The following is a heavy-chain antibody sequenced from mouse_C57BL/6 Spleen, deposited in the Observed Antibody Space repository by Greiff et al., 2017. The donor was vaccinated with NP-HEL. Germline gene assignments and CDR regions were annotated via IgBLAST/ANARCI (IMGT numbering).Heavy chain of an antibody. D-gene: IGHD2-4*01. CDR3: ARSYYDYDEYAMDY. Sequence: EVKLQESGPVLVKPGASVKMSCKASGYTFTDYYMNWVKQSHGKSLEWIGVINPYNGGTSYNQKFKGKATLTVDKSSSTAYMELNSLTSEDSAVYYCARSYYDYDEYAMDYWGQGTSVTVSS. CDR2: INPYNGGT. CDR1: GYTFTDYY. V-gene: IGHV1-19*01. J-gene: IGHJ4*01.